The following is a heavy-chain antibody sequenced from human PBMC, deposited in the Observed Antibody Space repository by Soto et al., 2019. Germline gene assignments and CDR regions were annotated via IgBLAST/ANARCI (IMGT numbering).Heavy chain of an antibody. CDR1: GGSISSYY. J-gene: IGHJ4*02. D-gene: IGHD3-9*01. CDR2: IYYSGST. V-gene: IGHV4-59*01. CDR3: ARAGGLRYFDWSPFDY. Sequence: SETLSLTCTVSGGSISSYYWSWIRQPPGKGLEWIGYIYYSGSTNYNPSLKSRVTISVDTSKNQFSLKLSSVTAADTAVYYCARAGGLRYFDWSPFDYWGQGTLVTVSS.